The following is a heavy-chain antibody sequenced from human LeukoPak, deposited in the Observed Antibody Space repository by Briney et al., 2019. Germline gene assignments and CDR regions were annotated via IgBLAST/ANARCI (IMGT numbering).Heavy chain of an antibody. V-gene: IGHV1-46*03. J-gene: IGHJ4*02. D-gene: IGHD3-22*01. CDR1: GYTFTSYY. CDR3: ARVTYYYDSSGYYHVDY. Sequence: ASVKVSCKASGYTFTSYYMHWVRQAPGQGLEWMGIINPSGGSTSYAQKFQGRVTMTRDTSTSTVYMELSSLRSEDTAVYYCARVTYYYDSSGYYHVDYWGQGTLVTVSS. CDR2: INPSGGST.